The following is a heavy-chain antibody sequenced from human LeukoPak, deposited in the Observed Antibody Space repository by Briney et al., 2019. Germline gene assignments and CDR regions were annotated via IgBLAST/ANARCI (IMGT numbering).Heavy chain of an antibody. Sequence: SVKVSCKASGGTFISYAISWVRQAPGQGLEWMGRIIPILGIANYAQKFQGRATITADKSTSTAYMELSSLRSEDTAVYYCARYYDFWSGYYNAFDIWGQGTMVTVSS. D-gene: IGHD3-3*01. J-gene: IGHJ3*02. CDR3: ARYYDFWSGYYNAFDI. CDR1: GGTFISYA. CDR2: IIPILGIA. V-gene: IGHV1-69*04.